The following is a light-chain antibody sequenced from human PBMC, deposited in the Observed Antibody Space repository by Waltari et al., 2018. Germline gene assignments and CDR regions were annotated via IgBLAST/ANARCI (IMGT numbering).Light chain of an antibody. CDR1: QNISSW. CDR3: LQTYSTLMFS. V-gene: IGKV1-5*03. J-gene: IGKJ3*01. Sequence: DLQMTQSPSTLSASVGAGVTITCRASQNISSWLCWYQQKPGKAPKLLIYKASSLESGVPSRFSGSGSGTEFTLTISSLQPEDLATYYCLQTYSTLMFSFGPGTKVDL. CDR2: KAS.